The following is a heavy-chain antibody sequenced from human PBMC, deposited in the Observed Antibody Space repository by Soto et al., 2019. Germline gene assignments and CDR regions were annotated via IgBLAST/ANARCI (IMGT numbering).Heavy chain of an antibody. CDR1: GGSISSGGYY. V-gene: IGHV4-31*03. CDR3: ARVRQHSSSSRWFDP. D-gene: IGHD6-6*01. J-gene: IGHJ5*02. CDR2: IYYSGST. Sequence: PSETLSLTCTVSGGSISSGGYYWSWIRQHPGKGLEWIGYIYYSGSTYYNPSLKSRVTISVDTSKNQFSLKLSSVTAADTAVYYCARVRQHSSSSRWFDPWGQGTLVTVSS.